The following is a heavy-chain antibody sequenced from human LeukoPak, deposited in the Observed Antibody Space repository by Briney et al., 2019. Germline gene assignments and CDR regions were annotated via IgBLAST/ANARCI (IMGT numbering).Heavy chain of an antibody. CDR3: VSFYETY. V-gene: IGHV3-74*01. CDR1: GNYW. Sequence: GGSLRLSCAASGNYWMHWVRQAPGKGLVWVSRINSDGSWTSYADSVKGRFTISKDNAKNTVYLQMNSLRAEGTAVYYCVSFYETYWGRGTLVTVSS. CDR2: INSDGSWT. D-gene: IGHD2/OR15-2a*01. J-gene: IGHJ4*02.